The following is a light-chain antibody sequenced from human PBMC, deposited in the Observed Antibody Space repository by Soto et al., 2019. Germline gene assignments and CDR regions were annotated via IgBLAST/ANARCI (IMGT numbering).Light chain of an antibody. CDR3: AAWDDSLNGYV. J-gene: IGLJ1*01. Sequence: QSALTQPASVSGSPGQSITISCTGTSSDVGGYNFVYWYQQHPGKVPKLIIYEVSNRPSGVSNRFSGSKSGNTASLTISGLQSEDEADYYCAAWDDSLNGYVFGTGTKLTVL. CDR1: SSDVGGYNF. CDR2: EVS. V-gene: IGLV2-14*01.